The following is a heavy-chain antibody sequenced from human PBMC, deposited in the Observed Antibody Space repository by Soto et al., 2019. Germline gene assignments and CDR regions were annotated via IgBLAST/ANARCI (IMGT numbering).Heavy chain of an antibody. CDR1: GFTFTSPA. CDR3: AAEYYDSSGYVSYYGMDV. Sequence: SVKVSCKASGFTFTSPAVQWVRQARGQRLEWIGWIVVGSGNTNYAQKFQERVTITRNMSTSTAYMELSSLRSEDTAVYYCAAEYYDSSGYVSYYGMDVWGQGTTVTVSS. J-gene: IGHJ6*02. D-gene: IGHD3-22*01. CDR2: IVVGSGNT. V-gene: IGHV1-58*01.